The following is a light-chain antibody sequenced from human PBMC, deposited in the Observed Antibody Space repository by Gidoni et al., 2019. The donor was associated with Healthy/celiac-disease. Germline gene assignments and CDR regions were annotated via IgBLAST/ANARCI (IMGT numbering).Light chain of an antibody. CDR1: QNVVNY. CDR2: DAS. V-gene: IGKV3-11*01. Sequence: DIVVTQSPATLSLSPGDTATLSCRASQNVVNYLAWYQQKHCQAPRLLLFDASNSATASPARFSGSGSGTDFSLTIRRLQPADFAVYYCHQRRIWPLRTFGQGTKVEIK. CDR3: HQRRIWPLRT. J-gene: IGKJ1*01.